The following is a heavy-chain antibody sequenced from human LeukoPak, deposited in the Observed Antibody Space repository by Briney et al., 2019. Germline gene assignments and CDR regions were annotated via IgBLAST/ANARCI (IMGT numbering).Heavy chain of an antibody. J-gene: IGHJ4*02. CDR1: GFTVSSNY. CDR3: ARAHDRGYYYGFDY. V-gene: IGHV3-66*01. Sequence: PGGSLRLSCAASGFTVSSNYMSWVRQAPGKGLEWVSVIYSGGKTYYADSVQGRFTMSRENPENTLYLQMNSLRAEDTAVYYCARAHDRGYYYGFDYWGQGTLVTVSS. D-gene: IGHD3-22*01. CDR2: IYSGGKT.